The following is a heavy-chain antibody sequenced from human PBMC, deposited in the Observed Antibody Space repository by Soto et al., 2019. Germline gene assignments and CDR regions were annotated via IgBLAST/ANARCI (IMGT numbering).Heavy chain of an antibody. J-gene: IGHJ6*02. V-gene: IGHV3-20*03. CDR3: ARGLNDYSTSSGRRSAQRGYYYGMDV. CDR2: GGT. Sequence: GGTGYADSVKGRFTISRDRAKNSLSLQMNSLTIEDTAVYYCARGLNDYSTSSGRRSAQRGYYYGMDVWGQGTTVTVS. D-gene: IGHD4-4*01.